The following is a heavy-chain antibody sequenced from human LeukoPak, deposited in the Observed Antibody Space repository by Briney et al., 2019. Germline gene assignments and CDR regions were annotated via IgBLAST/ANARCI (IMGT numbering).Heavy chain of an antibody. Sequence: HGGSLKISCKGSGYRFTKSWIGWVRQMPGKGLEWLGIIYPDDSRTRYRPSSQGQVTISVDKSITTAFLQWTSLKASDTAMYYCARPSYGASDYWGQGTLVTVSS. CDR2: IYPDDSRT. J-gene: IGHJ4*02. CDR1: GYRFTKSW. V-gene: IGHV5-51*01. CDR3: ARPSYGASDY. D-gene: IGHD4-17*01.